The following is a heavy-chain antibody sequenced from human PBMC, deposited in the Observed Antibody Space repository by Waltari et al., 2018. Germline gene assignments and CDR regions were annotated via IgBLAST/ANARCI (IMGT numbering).Heavy chain of an antibody. D-gene: IGHD6-13*01. CDR3: ARGRGSSWWWPNWFDP. CDR2: INHSGST. CDR1: GGSFSGYY. Sequence: QVQLQQWGAGLLKPSETLSLTCAVYGGSFSGYYWSWIRQPPGKGLEWIGEINHSGSTNYTPALKSRVTISVDTSKNQFSLKLSSVTAADTAVYYCARGRGSSWWWPNWFDPWGQGTLVTVSS. V-gene: IGHV4-34*01. J-gene: IGHJ5*02.